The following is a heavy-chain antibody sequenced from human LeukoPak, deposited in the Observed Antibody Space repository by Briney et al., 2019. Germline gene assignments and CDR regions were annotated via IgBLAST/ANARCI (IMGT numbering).Heavy chain of an antibody. D-gene: IGHD3-22*01. V-gene: IGHV1-3*03. CDR3: ARGVNYYDSSGYNDWFDP. J-gene: IGHJ5*02. Sequence: ASVKVSCKASGYTFTDFYIHWVRQAPGQGLEWMGWINPNTGDTKYSQEFQGRVTITRDTSASTAYMELSSLRSEDMAVYYCARGVNYYDSSGYNDWFDPWGQGTLVTVSS. CDR1: GYTFTDFY. CDR2: INPNTGDT.